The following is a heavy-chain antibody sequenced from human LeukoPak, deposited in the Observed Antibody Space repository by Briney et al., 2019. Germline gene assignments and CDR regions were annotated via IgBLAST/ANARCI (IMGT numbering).Heavy chain of an antibody. CDR1: GYTFTSYF. CDR2: INPSGGST. CDR3: ARVEYDSSGYYYFDY. J-gene: IGHJ4*02. Sequence: GASVKVSCKASGYTFTSYFMHWVRQAPGQGLEWMGIINPSGGSTSYTQKFQGRVTMTRDTSTSTVYMELSSLRSEDTAVYYCARVEYDSSGYYYFDYWGQGTLVTVSS. D-gene: IGHD3-22*01. V-gene: IGHV1-46*01.